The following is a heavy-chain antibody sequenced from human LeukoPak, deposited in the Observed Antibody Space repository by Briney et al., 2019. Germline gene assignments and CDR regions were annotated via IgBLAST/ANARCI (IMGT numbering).Heavy chain of an antibody. V-gene: IGHV3-7*01. CDR1: GFTFSSYW. CDR2: IKQDGSEK. J-gene: IGHJ3*02. Sequence: GRSLRLSCAASGFTFSSYWMSWVRQAPGKGLEWVANIKQDGSEKYYVDSVKGRFTISRDNAKNSLYLQMNSLRAEDTAVYYCATTTDEIMITFGGANALDIWGQGKMVTVSS. D-gene: IGHD3-16*01. CDR3: ATTTDEIMITFGGANALDI.